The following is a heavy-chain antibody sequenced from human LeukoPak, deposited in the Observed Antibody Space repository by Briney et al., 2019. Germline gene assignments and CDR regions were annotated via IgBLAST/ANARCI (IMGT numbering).Heavy chain of an antibody. V-gene: IGHV5-51*01. Sequence: GESLKISCKGSGYSFTSYWIGWVRQMPGKGLEWMGIIYPGDSDTRYSPSFQGQVTISADKSISTAYLQWSSLKASDTAMYYCASLNIAAAGIGWFDPWGQGTLVTVSS. J-gene: IGHJ5*02. CDR3: ASLNIAAAGIGWFDP. CDR1: GYSFTSYW. D-gene: IGHD6-13*01. CDR2: IYPGDSDT.